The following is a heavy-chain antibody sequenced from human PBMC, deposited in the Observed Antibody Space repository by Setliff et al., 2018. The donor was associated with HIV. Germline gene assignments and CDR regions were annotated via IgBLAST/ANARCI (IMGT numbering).Heavy chain of an antibody. Sequence: GSLRLSCATSGFTFSGHWMTWVRQAPGKGLEWVANIKQDGSEKYYVDSVKGRFTISRDNAKNSLYLQMNSLRAEDTAVYYCAGDKSWITMVRGVYYYYYYMDVWGKGTTVTVSS. CDR3: AGDKSWITMVRGVYYYYYYMDV. V-gene: IGHV3-7*03. CDR1: GFTFSGHW. CDR2: IKQDGSEK. J-gene: IGHJ6*03. D-gene: IGHD3-10*01.